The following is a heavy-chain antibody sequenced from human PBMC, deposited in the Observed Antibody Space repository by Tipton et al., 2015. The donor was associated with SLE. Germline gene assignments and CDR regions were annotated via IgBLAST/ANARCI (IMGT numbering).Heavy chain of an antibody. Sequence: SLRLSCAASGFTVSDNYMNWVRRAPGKGLEWVSVIYSAGSTYYADSVKGRFTVSRDNSKNTVYLQMNSLRPEDTAVYYCATPWFNGRYSYYYYMDVWGKGTTVTVSS. CDR3: ATPWFNGRYSYYYYMDV. V-gene: IGHV3-66*02. J-gene: IGHJ6*03. D-gene: IGHD1-26*01. CDR1: GFTVSDNY. CDR2: IYSAGST.